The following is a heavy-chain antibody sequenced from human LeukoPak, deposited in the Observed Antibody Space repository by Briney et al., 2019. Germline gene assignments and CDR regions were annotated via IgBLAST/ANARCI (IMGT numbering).Heavy chain of an antibody. Sequence: KASETLSLTCTVSGGSISSSSYYWGWIRQPPGKGLEWIGSIYYSGSTYYNPSLKSRVTISVDTSKNQFSLKLSSVTAADTAVYYCVSPKTNGWFDSWGQGSLVTVSS. J-gene: IGHJ5*01. CDR3: VSPKTNGWFDS. CDR1: GGSISSSSYY. D-gene: IGHD2-8*01. V-gene: IGHV4-39*07. CDR2: IYYSGST.